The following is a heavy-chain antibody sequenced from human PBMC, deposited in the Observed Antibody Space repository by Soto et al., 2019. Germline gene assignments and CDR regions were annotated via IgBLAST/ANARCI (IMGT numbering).Heavy chain of an antibody. CDR3: AKDPSPQPIPAVTPGWFDP. D-gene: IGHD4-4*01. J-gene: IGHJ5*02. V-gene: IGHV4-31*03. Sequence: SGTLSLTCTVSGDSIRDGGYYWAWIRQRPGKGLEWMGYIYFTGKTNYNPSLENRLTMSVDMSRRQLYLRLTSVTAADTAVYFCAKDPSPQPIPAVTPGWFDPWGQGISVTVSS. CDR1: GDSIRDGGYY. CDR2: IYFTGKT.